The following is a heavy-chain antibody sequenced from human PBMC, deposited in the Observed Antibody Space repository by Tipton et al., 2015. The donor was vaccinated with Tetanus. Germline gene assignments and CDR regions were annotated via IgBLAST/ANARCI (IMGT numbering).Heavy chain of an antibody. CDR2: IYHSGST. J-gene: IGHJ4*02. V-gene: IGHV4-4*02. Sequence: TLSLTCAVSGGSISSSNWWSWVRQPPGKGLEWIGEIYHSGSTNYNPCLKSRVTISVDKSKNQFSLKLSSVTAADTAVYYCARSNYDFWSGYSQSIYWGQGTLVTVSS. CDR1: GGSISSSNW. D-gene: IGHD3-3*01. CDR3: ARSNYDFWSGYSQSIY.